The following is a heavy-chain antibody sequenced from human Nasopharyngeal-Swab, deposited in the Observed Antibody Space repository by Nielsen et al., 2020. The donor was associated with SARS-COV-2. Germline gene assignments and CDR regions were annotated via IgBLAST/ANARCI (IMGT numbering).Heavy chain of an antibody. J-gene: IGHJ6*02. CDR2: IRFDGSNK. Sequence: SLTPSCPPSALTFNIYGTHWVSPAPGKVLEWVSFIRFDGSNKYYADSVKGRFTISRDNSKNTLYLQMNSLRVEDTAVYYCAKAPYLRGLDVWGQGTTVTVSS. CDR3: AKAPYLRGLDV. D-gene: IGHD2-21*01. CDR1: ALTFNIYG. V-gene: IGHV3-30*02.